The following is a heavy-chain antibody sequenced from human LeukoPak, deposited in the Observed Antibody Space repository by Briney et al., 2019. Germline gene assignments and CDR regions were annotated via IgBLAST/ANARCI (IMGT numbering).Heavy chain of an antibody. CDR2: IYYSGST. Sequence: SETLSLTCTASGGSISSYYWSWIRQLPGKGLEWFGYIYYSGSTNYNPSLKSRVTISVDTSKNQFSLKLSSVTAADTAVYYCAREGYSSSFDAFDIWGQGTMVTVSS. CDR1: GGSISSYY. J-gene: IGHJ3*02. CDR3: AREGYSSSFDAFDI. V-gene: IGHV4-59*01. D-gene: IGHD6-6*01.